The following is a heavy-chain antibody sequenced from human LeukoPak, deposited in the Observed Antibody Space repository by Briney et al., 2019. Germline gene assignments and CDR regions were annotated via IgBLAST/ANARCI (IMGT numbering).Heavy chain of an antibody. CDR2: IKQDGSEK. J-gene: IGHJ4*02. CDR3: ARANYDYVWGSYRSYYFDY. D-gene: IGHD3-16*02. V-gene: IGHV3-7*01. CDR1: GFTFSSYW. Sequence: PGGSLRLSCAASGFTFSSYWMSWVRQAPGKGLECVANIKQDGSEKYYVDSVKGRFTISRDNAKNSLYLQMSSLRAEDTAVYYCARANYDYVWGSYRSYYFDYWGQGTLVTVSS.